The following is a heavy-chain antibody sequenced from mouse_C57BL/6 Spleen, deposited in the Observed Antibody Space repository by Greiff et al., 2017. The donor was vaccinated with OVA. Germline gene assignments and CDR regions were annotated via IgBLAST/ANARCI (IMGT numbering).Heavy chain of an antibody. J-gene: IGHJ3*01. CDR2: IHPNSGST. CDR3: GRSDEGGFAY. CDR1: GYTFTSYW. V-gene: IGHV1-64*01. Sequence: QVQLQQPGAELVKPGASVKLSCKASGYTFTSYWMHWVKQRPGQGLEWIGMIHPNSGSTNYNEKFKSKATLTVDKSSSTAYMQLSSLTSEDSAVYCCGRSDEGGFAYWGQGTLVTVSA.